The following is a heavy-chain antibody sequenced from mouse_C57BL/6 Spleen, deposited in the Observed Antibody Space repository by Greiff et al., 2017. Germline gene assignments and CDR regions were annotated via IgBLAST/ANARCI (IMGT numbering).Heavy chain of an antibody. D-gene: IGHD4-1*01. CDR2: IWRGGST. J-gene: IGHJ1*03. CDR1: GFSLTSYG. CDR3: AKEANWSPFWYFDV. Sequence: QVQLQQSGPGLVQPSQSLSITCTVSGFSLTSYGVHWVRQSPGKGLEWLGVIWRGGSTDYNAAFMSRLSITKDNSKSQVFFKMNSLQADDTAIYYCAKEANWSPFWYFDVWGTGTTVTVSS. V-gene: IGHV2-5*01.